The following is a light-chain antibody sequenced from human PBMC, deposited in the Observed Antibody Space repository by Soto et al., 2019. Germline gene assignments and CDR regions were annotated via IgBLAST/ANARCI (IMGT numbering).Light chain of an antibody. CDR3: QVYGPSPPIT. CDR2: GVS. Sequence: SPGTLSLSPGERATLSCRASQSVIGRQLAWYQHKPGQAPRLLMYGVSSRATGIPDRFTGSGSGTDFTLTISRLEPEDFAVYYCQVYGPSPPITFGQGTRLEIK. J-gene: IGKJ5*01. V-gene: IGKV3-20*01. CDR1: QSVIGRQ.